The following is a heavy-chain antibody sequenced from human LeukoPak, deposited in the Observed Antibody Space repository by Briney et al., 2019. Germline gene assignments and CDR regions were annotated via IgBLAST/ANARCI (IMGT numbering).Heavy chain of an antibody. J-gene: IGHJ3*02. CDR2: ISGDGGST. D-gene: IGHD2-21*02. Sequence: GGSLRLSCAASGFTFSSYAMHWVRQAPGKGLEYVSAISGDGGSTYYADSVKGRFTISRDNSKNTLYLQMNSLRAEDTAVYYCARDYGLYPCGGDCSAFDIWGQGTMVTVSS. CDR1: GFTFSSYA. V-gene: IGHV3-64*04. CDR3: ARDYGLYPCGGDCSAFDI.